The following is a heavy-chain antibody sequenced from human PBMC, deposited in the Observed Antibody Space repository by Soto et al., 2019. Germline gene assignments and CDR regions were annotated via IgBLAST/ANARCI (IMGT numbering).Heavy chain of an antibody. CDR1: GFTFDDYA. J-gene: IGHJ4*02. CDR3: AKGGPDGFCSGGRCYFDS. D-gene: IGHD2-15*01. CDR2: ISWNSNII. Sequence: EVQLVESGGGLVQPGRSLRLSCAASGFTFDDYAMHWVRRVPGKGLEWVSSISWNSNIIGYADSVKGRFTISRDNVKHSLYLQMNSRRPEDTALYYCAKGGPDGFCSGGRCYFDSWCQGTLVTVSS. V-gene: IGHV3-9*01.